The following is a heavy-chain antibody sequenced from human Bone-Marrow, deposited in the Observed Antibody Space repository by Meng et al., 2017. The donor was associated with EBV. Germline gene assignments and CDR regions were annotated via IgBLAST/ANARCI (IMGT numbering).Heavy chain of an antibody. V-gene: IGHV1-69*01. Sequence: VRSGHKVTRPGFVVTVSCKVSGGTFSSYAISWVRQAPGQGLEWMGGIIPIFGTANYAQKFQGRVTITADESTSTAYMELSSLRSEDTAVYYCARSPYDILTGLFDYWGQGTLVTVSS. CDR1: GGTFSSYA. CDR2: IIPIFGTA. J-gene: IGHJ4*02. D-gene: IGHD3-9*01. CDR3: ARSPYDILTGLFDY.